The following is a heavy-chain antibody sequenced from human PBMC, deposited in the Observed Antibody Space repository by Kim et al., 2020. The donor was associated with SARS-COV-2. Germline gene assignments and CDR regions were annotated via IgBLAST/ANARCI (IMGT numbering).Heavy chain of an antibody. Sequence: SETLSLTCAVSGGSISSSNWWSWVRQPPGKGLEWIGEIYHSGSTNYNPSLKSRVTISVDKSKNQFSLKLSSVTAADTAVYYCVRKDSSGWYHFTYWGQGTLVTVSS. D-gene: IGHD6-19*01. CDR1: GGSISSSNW. V-gene: IGHV4-4*02. CDR3: VRKDSSGWYHFTY. CDR2: IYHSGST. J-gene: IGHJ4*02.